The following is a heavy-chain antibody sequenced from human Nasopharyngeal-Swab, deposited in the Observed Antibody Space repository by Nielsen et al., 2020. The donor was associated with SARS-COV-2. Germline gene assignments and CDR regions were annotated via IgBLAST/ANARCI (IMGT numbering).Heavy chain of an antibody. J-gene: IGHJ4*02. Sequence: WIRQPPGKGLEWVANIKQDGSEKYCVDSVKGRFTISRDNAKNSLYLQMNSLRAEDTAVYYCASSSGWRDYWGQGTLVTVSS. D-gene: IGHD6-19*01. CDR3: ASSSGWRDY. CDR2: IKQDGSEK. V-gene: IGHV3-7*01.